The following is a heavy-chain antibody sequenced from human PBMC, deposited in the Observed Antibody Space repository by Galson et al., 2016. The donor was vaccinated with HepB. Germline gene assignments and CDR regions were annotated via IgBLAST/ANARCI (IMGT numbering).Heavy chain of an antibody. CDR2: IGPTGSNK. V-gene: IGHV3-21*06. D-gene: IGHD1-26*01. CDR1: GFTFSTYD. J-gene: IGHJ4*02. CDR3: TRGGLPYYFDC. Sequence: SLRLSCAASGFTFSTYDMNWVRQAPGKGLEWVSSIGPTGSNKHSADSVQGRIAISRDHAKNSMYLQLNSLRDEDTAVYYCTRGGLPYYFDCWGQGALVTVSS.